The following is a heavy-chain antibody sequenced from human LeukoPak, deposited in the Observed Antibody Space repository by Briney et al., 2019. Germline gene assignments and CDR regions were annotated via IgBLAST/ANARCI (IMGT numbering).Heavy chain of an antibody. CDR2: IYYNGSP. J-gene: IGHJ4*02. CDR1: GGSISSGAYY. D-gene: IGHD4-23*01. CDR3: ARLPGYGGNIDY. Sequence: PSETLSLTCTVSGGSISSGAYYWGWIRQPPGKGLEWIASIYYNGSPYYSPSLKSRVTISADTSKNQFSLKLNSVIAADTAVYYCARLPGYGGNIDYWGQGTLVTVSS. V-gene: IGHV4-39*01.